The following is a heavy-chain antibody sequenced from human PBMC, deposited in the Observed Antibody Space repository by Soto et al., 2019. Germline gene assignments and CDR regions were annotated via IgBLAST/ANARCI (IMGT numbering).Heavy chain of an antibody. V-gene: IGHV4-31*03. CDR2: IYYSGST. D-gene: IGHD3-22*01. Sequence: QVQLQESGPGLVKPSQTLSLTCTVSGGSIRSGGYYWSWIRQHPGKGLEWIGYIYYSGSTYYNPSLKSRVTISVDTSKNQFSLKLSSVTAADTAVYYCARGIAMIVVVTPYDAFAIWGQGTMVTVSS. CDR1: GGSIRSGGYY. J-gene: IGHJ3*02. CDR3: ARGIAMIVVVTPYDAFAI.